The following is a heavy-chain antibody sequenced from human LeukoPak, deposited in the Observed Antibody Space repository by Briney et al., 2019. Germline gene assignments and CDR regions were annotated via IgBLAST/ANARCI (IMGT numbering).Heavy chain of an antibody. V-gene: IGHV1-69*05. CDR1: GGTFSSYA. CDR2: IIPIFGTA. J-gene: IGHJ4*02. Sequence: GASVKVSCKASGGTFSSYAISWVRQAPGQGLEWMGGIIPIFGTANYAQKLQGRVTMTTDTSTSTAYMELRSLRSDDTAVYYCARLVGGSYVIDYWGQGTLVTVSS. CDR3: ARLVGGSYVIDY. D-gene: IGHD1-26*01.